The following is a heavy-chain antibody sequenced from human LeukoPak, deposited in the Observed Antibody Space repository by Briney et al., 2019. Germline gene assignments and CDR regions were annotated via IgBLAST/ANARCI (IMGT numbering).Heavy chain of an antibody. V-gene: IGHV3-21*01. D-gene: IGHD2-2*01. J-gene: IGHJ4*02. CDR2: ISSSNSYI. CDR1: GFTFSSYS. CDR3: ARGASIVVVPAARRGYYFDY. Sequence: GGSLRLSCAASGFTFSSYSMNWVRQAPGKGLEWVSSISSSNSYIYYADSVKGRFTISRDNAKNSLYLQMNSLRAEDTAVYYCARGASIVVVPAARRGYYFDYWGQGTLVTVSS.